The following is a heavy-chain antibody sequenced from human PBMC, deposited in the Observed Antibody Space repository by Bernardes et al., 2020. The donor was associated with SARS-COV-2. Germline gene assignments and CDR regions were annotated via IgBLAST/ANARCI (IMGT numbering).Heavy chain of an antibody. D-gene: IGHD4-4*01. CDR1: EYTFTGYY. Sequence: ASVKVSCKASEYTFTGYYMHWVRQAPGQGLEWMGWINPNSGGTNYAQKFQGRVTMTRDTSISTAYMELSRLRSDDTAVYYCARGSEMTTVTDAFDIWGQGTMVTVSS. J-gene: IGHJ3*02. CDR3: ARGSEMTTVTDAFDI. V-gene: IGHV1-2*02. CDR2: INPNSGGT.